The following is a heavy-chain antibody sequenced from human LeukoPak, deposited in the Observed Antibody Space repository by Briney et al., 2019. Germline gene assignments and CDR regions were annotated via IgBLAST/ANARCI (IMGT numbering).Heavy chain of an antibody. Sequence: KPSETLSLTCAVSGGSISSGGYSWSWIRQPPGEGLEWIRYIYHSGSTYYNPSLKSRVTISVDRSKNQFSLKLSSVTAADTAVYYCARGGLDDILTGYPLNWFDPWGQGTLVTVSS. CDR1: GGSISSGGYS. CDR3: ARGGLDDILTGYPLNWFDP. CDR2: IYHSGST. D-gene: IGHD3-9*01. J-gene: IGHJ5*02. V-gene: IGHV4-30-2*01.